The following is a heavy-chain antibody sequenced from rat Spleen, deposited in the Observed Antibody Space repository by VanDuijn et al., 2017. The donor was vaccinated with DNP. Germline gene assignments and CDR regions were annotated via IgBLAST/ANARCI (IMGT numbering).Heavy chain of an antibody. V-gene: IGHV5-22*01. J-gene: IGHJ1*01. CDR2: ISYEGSSS. Sequence: EVQLVESGGGLVQPGRSLKLSCAASGFTFSNYYMAWVRQAPKKGLELVAYISYEGSSSYCGDSVKGRFTISRDNAKSTLYLQMDSLRSEDTATYYCARHRGNPLWWYFDFWGPGTMVTVSS. D-gene: IGHD3-4*01. CDR3: ARHRGNPLWWYFDF. CDR1: GFTFSNYY.